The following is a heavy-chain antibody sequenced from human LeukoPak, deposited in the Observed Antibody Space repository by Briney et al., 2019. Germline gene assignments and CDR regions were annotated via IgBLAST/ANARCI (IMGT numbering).Heavy chain of an antibody. CDR2: ISSGGTYE. V-gene: IGHV3-30*01. CDR3: ARGNWNQIPYFDY. D-gene: IGHD1-20*01. CDR1: GFTFSNYA. Sequence: AGGSLRLSCAASGFTFSNYAMHWVRQAPGKGLEWVSLISSGGTYEYYADSVKGRFTISRDNSKNTLYLQLNSLRAEDTAVYYCARGNWNQIPYFDYWGQGTLVTVSS. J-gene: IGHJ4*02.